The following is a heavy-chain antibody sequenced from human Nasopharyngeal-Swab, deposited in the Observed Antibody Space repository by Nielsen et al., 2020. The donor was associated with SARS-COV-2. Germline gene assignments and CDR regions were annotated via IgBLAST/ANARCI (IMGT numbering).Heavy chain of an antibody. CDR2: IIPILGIA. CDR1: GGTFISYA. CDR3: ARSHCSGGSCYVTGYYYGMDV. Sequence: SVKVSCKASGGTFISYAISWVRQAPGQGLEWMGRIIPILGIANYAQKFQGRVTITADKSTSTAYMELSSLRSEDTAVYYCARSHCSGGSCYVTGYYYGMDVWPRDHGHRLL. D-gene: IGHD2-15*01. J-gene: IGHJ6*02. V-gene: IGHV1-69*04.